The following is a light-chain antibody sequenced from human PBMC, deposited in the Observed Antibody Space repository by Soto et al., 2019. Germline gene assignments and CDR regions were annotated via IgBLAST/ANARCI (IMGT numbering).Light chain of an antibody. CDR3: QQYSSSPWT. Sequence: EIVLTQSPGTLSLSPGERATLSCRASQSVSSNYLAWYQQKPGQAPRLLIYGASSRATGIPDRFSGSGSGTEFSLTISRLEPEDFAVYYCQQYSSSPWTFAQGTKVDIK. J-gene: IGKJ1*01. CDR2: GAS. V-gene: IGKV3-20*01. CDR1: QSVSSNY.